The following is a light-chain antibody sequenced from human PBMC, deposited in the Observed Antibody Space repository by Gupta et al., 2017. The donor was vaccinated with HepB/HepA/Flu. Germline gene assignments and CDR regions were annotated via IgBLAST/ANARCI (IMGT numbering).Light chain of an antibody. CDR2: AAS. Sequence: DIQMTQPPSSLSASVGDRVTITCRASQSISSYLNWYQQKPGKAPKLLIYAASSLQSEVPSRFSGSGSGTDFTLTISSLQPEDFATYYCQQSYSTPFTFGPGTKVDIK. CDR1: QSISSY. V-gene: IGKV1-39*01. CDR3: QQSYSTPFT. J-gene: IGKJ3*01.